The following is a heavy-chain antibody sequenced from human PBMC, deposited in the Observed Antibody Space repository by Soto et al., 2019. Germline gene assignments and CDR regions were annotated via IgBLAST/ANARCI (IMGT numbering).Heavy chain of an antibody. CDR3: AGAYFGAKVFDY. Sequence: ASVKVSCKASGYTFTNYGITWVRQAPGQGLEWLGWNNVYNGDINYSQKFQGRVSMTSDTSTGTAYLELRNLSSVTAADTAVYYCAGAYFGAKVFDYWGQGTLVTVSP. D-gene: IGHD3-10*01. CDR1: GYTFTNYG. CDR2: NNVYNGDI. J-gene: IGHJ4*02. V-gene: IGHV1-18*04.